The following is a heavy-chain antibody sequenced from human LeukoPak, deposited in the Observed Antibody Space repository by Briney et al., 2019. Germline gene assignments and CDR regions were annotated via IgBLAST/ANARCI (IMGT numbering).Heavy chain of an antibody. Sequence: GASVKVSCKAPGGTFSSYAISWVRQAPGQGLEWMGRIIPILGIANYAQKFQGRVTITADKSTSTAYMELSSLRSEDTAVYYCARGGPPSFDYWGQGTLVTVSS. V-gene: IGHV1-69*04. CDR1: GGTFSSYA. J-gene: IGHJ4*02. D-gene: IGHD3-10*01. CDR2: IIPILGIA. CDR3: ARGGPPSFDY.